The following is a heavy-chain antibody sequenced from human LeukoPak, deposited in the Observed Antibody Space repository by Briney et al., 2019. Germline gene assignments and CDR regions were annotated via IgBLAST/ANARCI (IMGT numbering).Heavy chain of an antibody. J-gene: IGHJ4*02. CDR3: ARDDTVRGVTLFDY. CDR2: MRRDGNEI. CDR1: GFTFSTYW. D-gene: IGHD3-10*01. Sequence: GGSLRLSCSASGFTFSTYWMSWVRQSPGKGLEWVANMRRDGNEIYYLDSVRGRFAISRDNAKNSLYLQMNSLRAEDTAVYYCARDDTVRGVTLFDYWGQGTLVTVSS. V-gene: IGHV3-7*01.